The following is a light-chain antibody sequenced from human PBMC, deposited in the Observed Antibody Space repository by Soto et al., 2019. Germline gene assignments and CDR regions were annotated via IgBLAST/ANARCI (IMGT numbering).Light chain of an antibody. V-gene: IGKV1-5*03. J-gene: IGKJ1*01. CDR3: QQYNSPWT. CDR1: QTISSW. Sequence: DIQMTQSPSTLSGSVGDRVTITCRASQTISSWLAWYQQKPGKAPKLLIYKASTLKSGVPSRFSGSGSGTEFTLTISSLQPDDFATYYCQQYNSPWTFGQGTKVDI. CDR2: KAS.